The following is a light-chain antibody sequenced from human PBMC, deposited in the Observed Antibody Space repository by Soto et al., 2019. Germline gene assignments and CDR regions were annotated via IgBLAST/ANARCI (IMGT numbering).Light chain of an antibody. V-gene: IGKV1-39*01. J-gene: IGKJ1*01. CDR2: AAS. Sequence: IQFTYSPSSLSASVGDRFTITSRSSKTIGRYLPWYQQIPGRAPNLLIYAASGLQSGVPSRFRGSGSGTDFTLTIRSLQPEDFATYYCQQSCSTPITFGQGT. CDR3: QQSCSTPIT. CDR1: KTIGRY.